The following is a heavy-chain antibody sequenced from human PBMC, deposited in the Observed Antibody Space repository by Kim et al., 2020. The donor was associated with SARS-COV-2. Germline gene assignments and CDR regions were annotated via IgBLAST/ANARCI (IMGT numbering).Heavy chain of an antibody. D-gene: IGHD5-12*01. V-gene: IGHV3-43*02. CDR1: GFTFDDYT. CDR2: ISGDGGST. CDR3: AKGPWWLQFSYYYGMDV. Sequence: GGSLRLSCAASGFTFDDYTMHWVRQAPGKGLEWVSLISGDGGSTYYADSMKGRFTISRDNSKNSLYLQMNSLRTEDTALYYCAKGPWWLQFSYYYGMDVWGQGTTVTVSS. J-gene: IGHJ6*02.